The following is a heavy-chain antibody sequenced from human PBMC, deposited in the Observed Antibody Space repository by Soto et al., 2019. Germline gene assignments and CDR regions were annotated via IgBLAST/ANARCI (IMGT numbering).Heavy chain of an antibody. Sequence: SVKVSCKASGGTFSSYAISWVRQAPGQGLEWMGGIIPIFGTANYAQKFQGRVTITADESTSTAYMELSSLRSEDTAVYYCARENHSSSSYYYYAMDVWGQGTTVTVSS. CDR1: GGTFSSYA. CDR2: IIPIFGTA. D-gene: IGHD6-6*01. J-gene: IGHJ6*02. CDR3: ARENHSSSSYYYYAMDV. V-gene: IGHV1-69*13.